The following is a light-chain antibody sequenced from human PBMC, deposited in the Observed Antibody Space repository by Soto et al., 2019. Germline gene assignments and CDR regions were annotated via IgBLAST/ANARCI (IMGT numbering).Light chain of an antibody. J-gene: IGKJ1*01. Sequence: EIVMTQSPATLSVSPGERATLSCRATQSVLRNLAWYQQKLGQAPRLLIFGASTRATGVPARFSGSGSGTEFTLTISSLQSEDFAVYYCHQYNDWPQTFGQGTKVE. CDR1: QSVLRN. V-gene: IGKV3-15*01. CDR3: HQYNDWPQT. CDR2: GAS.